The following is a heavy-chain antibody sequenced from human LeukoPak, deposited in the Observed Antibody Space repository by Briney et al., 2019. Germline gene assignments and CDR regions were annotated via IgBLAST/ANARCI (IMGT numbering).Heavy chain of an antibody. CDR3: ARDAYDFWGGSIYFYFYMDV. D-gene: IGHD3-3*01. CDR1: EFAFSEYS. CDR2: ISSNGSSV. Sequence: TGGSLRLSCAPSEFAFSEYSMNWARQAPGKGLEWVAFISSNGSSVQYADSVKGRFTVSRDNAKNFLYLQMNSLRAEDTAVYYCARDAYDFWGGSIYFYFYMDVWGKGTTVIVSS. V-gene: IGHV3-48*01. J-gene: IGHJ6*03.